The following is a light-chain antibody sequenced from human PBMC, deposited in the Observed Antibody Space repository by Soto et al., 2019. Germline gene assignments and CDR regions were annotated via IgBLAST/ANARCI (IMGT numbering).Light chain of an antibody. J-gene: IGLJ2*01. CDR2: DVS. CDR1: SSDVGGYNY. Sequence: QSALTQPASVSGSPGQSITISCTGTSSDVGGYNYVSWYQQHPGKAPKLMIYDVSNRPSGVSNRFSGSKSGNTASLTISGLPAEDEAAYYCSSYTSSTVVFGGGTKLTVL. CDR3: SSYTSSTVV. V-gene: IGLV2-14*01.